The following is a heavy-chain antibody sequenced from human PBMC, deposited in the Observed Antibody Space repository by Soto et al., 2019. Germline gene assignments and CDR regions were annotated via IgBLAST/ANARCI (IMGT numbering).Heavy chain of an antibody. CDR3: ARATGADKEDY. V-gene: IGHV3-7*04. D-gene: IGHD3-10*01. Sequence: GXSLRLSCAASGFTFSSYWMSWVRQAPGKGLEWVANIKEDGSERYYVDSVKGRFTISRDNAKNSLDLQMNSLRAEDTAVYYCARATGADKEDYWGQGTLVTVSS. CDR1: GFTFSSYW. CDR2: IKEDGSER. J-gene: IGHJ4*02.